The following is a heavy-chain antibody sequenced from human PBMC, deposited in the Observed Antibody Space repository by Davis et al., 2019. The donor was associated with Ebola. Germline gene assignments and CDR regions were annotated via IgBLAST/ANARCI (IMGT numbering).Heavy chain of an antibody. CDR2: IYSSGSGST. Sequence: MPSETLSLTCTVSGGSISSSHTYWGWVRQTPGKGLEWIGSIYSSGSGSTYYNPSLKSRVTISVDTSKNQFSLKLSSVTAADTAMYYCASPLNTNNWWLGGIDKWGQGILVTVSS. CDR1: GGSISSSHTY. V-gene: IGHV4-39*01. CDR3: ASPLNTNNWWLGGIDK. J-gene: IGHJ4*02. D-gene: IGHD1-1*01.